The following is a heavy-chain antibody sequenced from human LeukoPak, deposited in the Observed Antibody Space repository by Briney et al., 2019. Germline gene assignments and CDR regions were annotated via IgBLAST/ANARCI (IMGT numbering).Heavy chain of an antibody. CDR1: GDSISKNGYY. J-gene: IGHJ6*03. CDR2: IFYSGNT. CDR3: ARAHSWLRFLYYYMDV. D-gene: IGHD5-12*01. Sequence: SETLSLTCSVSGDSISKNGYYWGWIRQPPGKGLEWIGTIFYSGNTYYNPSLKSRVTISVDTSKTQFSLRLNSVTAADTAVYYCARAHSWLRFLYYYMDVWGKGTTVTVS. V-gene: IGHV4-39*07.